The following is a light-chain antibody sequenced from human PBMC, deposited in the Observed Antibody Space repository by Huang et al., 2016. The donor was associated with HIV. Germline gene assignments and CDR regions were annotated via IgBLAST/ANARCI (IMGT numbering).Light chain of an antibody. CDR2: GAS. V-gene: IGKV3-15*01. J-gene: IGKJ1*01. Sequence: EIVMTQSPATLSVSPGERATLSCRASQSVSSYLAWYQQKPGQAPRLLISGASTRATGIPARFSGSGSGTEFTLTISGLQSEDFAVYYCQQYNNWPPMTFGQGTKVEIK. CDR3: QQYNNWPPMT. CDR1: QSVSSY.